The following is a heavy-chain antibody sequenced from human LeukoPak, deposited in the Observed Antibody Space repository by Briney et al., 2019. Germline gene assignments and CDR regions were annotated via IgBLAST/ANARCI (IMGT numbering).Heavy chain of an antibody. CDR2: IYYSGST. Sequence: SETLSLTCTVSGGSISSYYWSWIRQPPGKGLEWIGYIYYSGSTNYNPSLKSRVTMSVDTSKNQFSLKLSSVTAADTAVYYCARGGSPAAMGWFDPWGQGTRVTVSS. J-gene: IGHJ5*02. D-gene: IGHD2-2*01. V-gene: IGHV4-59*12. CDR1: GGSISSYY. CDR3: ARGGSPAAMGWFDP.